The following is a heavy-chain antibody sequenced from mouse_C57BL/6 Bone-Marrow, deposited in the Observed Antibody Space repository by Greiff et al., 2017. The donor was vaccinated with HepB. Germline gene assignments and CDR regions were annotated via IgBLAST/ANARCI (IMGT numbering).Heavy chain of an antibody. J-gene: IGHJ4*01. D-gene: IGHD2-4*01. CDR1: GFTFSSYA. CDR2: ISSGGDYI. Sequence: EVKLVESGEGLVKPGGSLKLSCAASGFTFSSYAMSWVRQTPEKRLEWVAYISSGGDYIYYADTVKGRFTISRDNARNTLYLQMSSLKSEDTAMYYCTRDPYDYDGKAMDYWGQGTSVTVSS. V-gene: IGHV5-9-1*02. CDR3: TRDPYDYDGKAMDY.